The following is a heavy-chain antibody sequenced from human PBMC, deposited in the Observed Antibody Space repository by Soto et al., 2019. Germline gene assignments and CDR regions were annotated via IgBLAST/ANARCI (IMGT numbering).Heavy chain of an antibody. V-gene: IGHV4-34*01. Sequence: PETLSLTCAVYGGSFSGYYWSWIRQPPGKGLEWIGEINHSGSTNYNPSLKSRVTISVDTSKNQFSLKLSSVTAADTAVYYCASNRGGYYYGSGSRRGFWFDPWGQGTLVTVSS. CDR2: INHSGST. D-gene: IGHD3-10*01. J-gene: IGHJ5*02. CDR3: ASNRGGYYYGSGSRRGFWFDP. CDR1: GGSFSGYY.